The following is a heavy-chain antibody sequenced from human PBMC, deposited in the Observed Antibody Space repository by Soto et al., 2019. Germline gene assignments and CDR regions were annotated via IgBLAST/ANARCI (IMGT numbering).Heavy chain of an antibody. D-gene: IGHD5-12*01. J-gene: IGHJ4*02. CDR2: ISWNSGSI. V-gene: IGHV3-9*01. CDR1: GFTFDDYA. Sequence: SLRLSCAASGFTFDDYAMHWVRQAPGKGLEWVSGISWNSGSIGYADSVKGRFTISRDNAKNSLYLQMNSLRAEDTALYYCAKGTVEMAKAFDYWGQGTLVTVSS. CDR3: AKGTVEMAKAFDY.